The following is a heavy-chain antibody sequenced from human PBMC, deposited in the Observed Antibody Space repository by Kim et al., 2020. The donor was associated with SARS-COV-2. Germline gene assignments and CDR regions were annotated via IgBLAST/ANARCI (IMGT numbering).Heavy chain of an antibody. CDR2: IKQDGSEK. CDR1: GFTFSSYW. Sequence: GGSLRLSCAASGFTFSSYWMSWVRQAPGKGLEWVANIKQDGSEKYYVDSVKGRFTISRDNAKNSLYLQMNSLRAEDTAVYYCARVVVVDATNYYYYGMDVWGQGTTVTVSS. CDR3: ARVVVVDATNYYYYGMDV. V-gene: IGHV3-7*01. J-gene: IGHJ6*02. D-gene: IGHD2-15*01.